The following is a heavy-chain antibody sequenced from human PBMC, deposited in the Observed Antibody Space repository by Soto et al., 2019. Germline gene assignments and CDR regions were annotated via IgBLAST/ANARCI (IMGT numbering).Heavy chain of an antibody. V-gene: IGHV3-11*01. CDR2: ISSSGTST. J-gene: IGHJ4*02. CDR3: ARRAAAGRSFDY. D-gene: IGHD6-13*01. CDR1: GFTFRDYS. Sequence: GGSLRLSCAASGFTFRDYSLNWVRQAPGKGLEWVSYISSSGTSTYYADSVKGRLTVSRDNAKNSLYLQMNSLRVEDTAVYFCARRAAAGRSFDYWGLGTLVTVSS.